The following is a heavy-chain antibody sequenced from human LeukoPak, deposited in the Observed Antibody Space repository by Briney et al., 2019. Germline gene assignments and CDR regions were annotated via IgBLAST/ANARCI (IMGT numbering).Heavy chain of an antibody. CDR2: IYPDDSDT. D-gene: IGHD1/OR15-1a*01. Sequence: GESLRISCQGSGYSFTSYWIGWVRQMPGKGLEWMGIIYPDDSDTRYSPSFQGQVTISADNSISTAYLQWSSLKASDTAMYYCARQRPLRDGTYTYYYYDLDVWGQGTTVTVSS. J-gene: IGHJ6*02. CDR1: GYSFTSYW. CDR3: ARQRPLRDGTYTYYYYDLDV. V-gene: IGHV5-51*01.